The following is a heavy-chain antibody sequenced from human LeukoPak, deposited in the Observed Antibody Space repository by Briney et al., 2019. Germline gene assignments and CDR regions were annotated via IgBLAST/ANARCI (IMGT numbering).Heavy chain of an antibody. CDR2: ISSSSSSI. Sequence: GGSLRLSCAASGFTFSSYSMNWVRQAPGKGLEWVSSISSSSSSIYYADSVKGRFTISRDNAKNSLYLQMNSLRAEDTAVYYCARGKGDSSGYYNYYFDYWGQGTLVTVSS. D-gene: IGHD3-22*01. J-gene: IGHJ4*02. CDR3: ARGKGDSSGYYNYYFDY. V-gene: IGHV3-21*01. CDR1: GFTFSSYS.